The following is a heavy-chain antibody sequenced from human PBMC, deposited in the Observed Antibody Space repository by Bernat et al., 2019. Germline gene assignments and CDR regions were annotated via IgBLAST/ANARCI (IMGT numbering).Heavy chain of an antibody. D-gene: IGHD7-27*01. CDR1: GFTFNTYA. Sequence: QVQLVESGGGVVQPGRSLRLSCGASGFTFNTYAMHWVRQAPGKGLEWVAFISYDAKNKYYGDSVRGRFTISRDNSKNMFYLQMNSLRTEDTALYYCARDIAGAGAIDCWGQGTLVTVSS. V-gene: IGHV3-30*04. J-gene: IGHJ4*02. CDR3: ARDIAGAGAIDC. CDR2: ISYDAKNK.